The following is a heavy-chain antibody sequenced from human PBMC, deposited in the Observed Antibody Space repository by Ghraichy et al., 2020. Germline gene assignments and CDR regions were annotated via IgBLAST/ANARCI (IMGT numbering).Heavy chain of an antibody. Sequence: SETLSLTCTVSGGSISSYYWSWIRQPPGKGLEWIGYIYYSGSTNYNPSLKSRVTISVDTSKNQFSLKLSSVTAADTAVYYCARHNDPPIFGVALTVWGQGTMVTVSS. J-gene: IGHJ3*01. CDR2: IYYSGST. CDR1: GGSISSYY. V-gene: IGHV4-59*08. CDR3: ARHNDPPIFGVALTV. D-gene: IGHD3-3*01.